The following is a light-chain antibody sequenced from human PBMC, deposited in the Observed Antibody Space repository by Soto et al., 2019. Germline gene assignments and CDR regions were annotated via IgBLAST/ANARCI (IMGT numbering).Light chain of an antibody. CDR1: SSNLGAGYD. CDR2: GNR. J-gene: IGLJ3*02. Sequence: QSVLTQPPSVSGAQGRRVTLSCTGNSSNLGAGYDVHWYQQLPGAAPKLVIFGNRNRPSGVPERFSGSKSGTSASLAITGLQAEDEADYYCQAYDYSLTASVFGGGTQLTVL. CDR3: QAYDYSLTASV. V-gene: IGLV1-40*01.